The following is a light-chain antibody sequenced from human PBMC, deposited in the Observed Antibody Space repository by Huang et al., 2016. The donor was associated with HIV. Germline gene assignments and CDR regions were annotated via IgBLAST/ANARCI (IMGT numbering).Light chain of an antibody. V-gene: IGKV1-39*01. CDR3: HQSFSSPIT. CDR1: QSIAKF. CDR2: AAS. J-gene: IGKJ3*01. Sequence: DIQMTQSPSSLSASVGDRVTITCRASQSIAKFLNWYQQKPGKAPKLLIYAASSLQSGVPPRFVGSGSGTDFTLNISSLQPEDFATYFCHQSFSSPITCGPGTKVDIK.